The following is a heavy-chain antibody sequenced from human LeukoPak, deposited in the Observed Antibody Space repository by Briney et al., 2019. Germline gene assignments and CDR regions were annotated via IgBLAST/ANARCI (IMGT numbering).Heavy chain of an antibody. CDR3: AREIPVLRYFDWLSPGPSSYGMDV. CDR1: GFTFSSYE. J-gene: IGHJ6*02. V-gene: IGHV3-48*03. D-gene: IGHD3-9*01. CDR2: ISSSGSTI. Sequence: GGSLRLSCAASGFTFSSYEMNWVRQAPGKGLEWVSYISSSGSTIHYADSVKGRFTISRDNAKNSLYLQMNSLRAEDTAVYYCAREIPVLRYFDWLSPGPSSYGMDVWGQGTTVTVSS.